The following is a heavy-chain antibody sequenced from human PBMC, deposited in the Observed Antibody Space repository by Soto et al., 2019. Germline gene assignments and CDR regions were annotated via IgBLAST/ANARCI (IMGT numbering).Heavy chain of an antibody. D-gene: IGHD3-3*01. Sequence: QVQLVQSGAEVKKPGASVKVSCKASGYTFTSYAMHWVRQAPGQRLEWMGWINAGNGNTKYSQKFQGRVTITRDTSASTAYIELSSLRSEDTAVYYCAVNYDFWVGYYSFDYWGQGTLVTVSA. CDR1: GYTFTSYA. J-gene: IGHJ4*02. CDR3: AVNYDFWVGYYSFDY. V-gene: IGHV1-3*01. CDR2: INAGNGNT.